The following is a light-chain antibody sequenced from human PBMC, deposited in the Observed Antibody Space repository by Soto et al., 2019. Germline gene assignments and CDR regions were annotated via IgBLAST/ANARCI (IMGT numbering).Light chain of an antibody. CDR2: EVS. CDR1: SSDVGGYNY. V-gene: IGLV2-14*01. J-gene: IGLJ1*01. CDR3: CSYTVSGTYV. Sequence: QSALTQPASVSGSPGQSITISCTGTSSDVGGYNYVSWYQQHPDTAPKLMIYEVSNRPSGVSNRFSGSKSGNTATLTISGLQAEDEADYYCCSYTVSGTYVFGTGTKVTVL.